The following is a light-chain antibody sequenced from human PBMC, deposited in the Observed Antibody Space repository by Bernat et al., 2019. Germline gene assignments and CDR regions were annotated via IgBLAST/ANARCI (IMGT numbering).Light chain of an antibody. Sequence: DIQLTQSPSFLSASVGDRVTITCRASQGISSYLAWYQQKPGKAPKLLIYAASTLQSWVPSRFSGSGSGTEFPLTISSLQPEDFATYYCQQRNSYPLTFGGGTKVEIK. CDR2: AAS. V-gene: IGKV1-9*01. J-gene: IGKJ4*01. CDR1: QGISSY. CDR3: QQRNSYPLT.